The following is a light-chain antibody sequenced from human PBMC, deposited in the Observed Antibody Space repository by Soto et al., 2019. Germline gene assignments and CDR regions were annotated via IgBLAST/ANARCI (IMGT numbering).Light chain of an antibody. CDR2: DVS. CDR1: GSDVGGYNY. J-gene: IGLJ2*01. V-gene: IGLV2-14*03. Sequence: QSVLTQPASVSGSPGQSITISCTGTGSDVGGYNYVSWYQQHPGKAPKLMIYDVSNRPSGVSNRFSGSKFGNTASLTISGLQAEDEADYYCSSYTSSSTVFGGGTKVTVL. CDR3: SSYTSSSTV.